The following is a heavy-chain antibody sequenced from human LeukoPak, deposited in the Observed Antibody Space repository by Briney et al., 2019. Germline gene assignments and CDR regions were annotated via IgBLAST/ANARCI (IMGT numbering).Heavy chain of an antibody. J-gene: IGHJ4*02. V-gene: IGHV3-21*01. CDR1: GFTFSSYS. CDR2: ISSSSSYI. D-gene: IGHD3-10*01. Sequence: GGSLRLSCAASGFTFSSYSMNWVRQAPGKGLEWVSSISSSSSYIYYADSVKGRFTISRDNAKNSLYLQMNSLGAEDTAVYYCARDQGWAYYGSGSYFYFDYWGQGTLVTVSS. CDR3: ARDQGWAYYGSGSYFYFDY.